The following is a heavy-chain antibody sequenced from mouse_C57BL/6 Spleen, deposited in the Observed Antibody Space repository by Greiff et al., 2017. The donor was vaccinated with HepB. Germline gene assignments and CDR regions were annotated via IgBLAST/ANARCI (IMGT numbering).Heavy chain of an antibody. CDR3: ARSDYDGYYSYYFDY. CDR1: GYSITSGYY. D-gene: IGHD2-3*01. Sequence: EVQLQESGPGLVKPSQSLSLTCSVTGYSITSGYYWNWIRQFPGNKLEWMGYISYDGSNNYNPSLKNRISITRDTSKNQFFLKLNSVTTEDTATYYCARSDYDGYYSYYFDYWGQGTTLTVSS. J-gene: IGHJ2*01. CDR2: ISYDGSN. V-gene: IGHV3-6*01.